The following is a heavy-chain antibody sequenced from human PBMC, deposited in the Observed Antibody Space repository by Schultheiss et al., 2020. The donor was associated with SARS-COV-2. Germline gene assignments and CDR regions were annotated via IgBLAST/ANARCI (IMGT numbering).Heavy chain of an antibody. CDR1: GGSISSYY. Sequence: SETLSLTCTVSGGSISSYYWSWIRQPAGKGLEWIGRIYSSGSTNYTPSLKSRVTMSVDTSKNQFSLKLSSVTAADTAVYYCAGGFDSLYYYYYYMDVWGKGTTVTVSS. CDR2: IYSSGST. CDR3: AGGFDSLYYYYYYMDV. D-gene: IGHD3-9*01. V-gene: IGHV4-4*07. J-gene: IGHJ6*03.